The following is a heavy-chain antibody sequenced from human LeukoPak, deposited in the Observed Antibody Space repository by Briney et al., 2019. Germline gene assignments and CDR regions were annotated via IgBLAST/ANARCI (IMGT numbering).Heavy chain of an antibody. CDR2: ISGSGAST. V-gene: IGHV3-23*01. CDR1: GFTFSSYA. J-gene: IGHJ1*01. Sequence: GGSLRLSCAASGFTFSSYAMSWVRQAPGKGLEWVSGISGSGASTYYADSVKGRFTISRDNSKNTLYLQMNSLRAEDTAVYYCAKDPAVANTARRFQHWGQGTLVTVTS. CDR3: AKDPAVANTARRFQH. D-gene: IGHD6-19*01.